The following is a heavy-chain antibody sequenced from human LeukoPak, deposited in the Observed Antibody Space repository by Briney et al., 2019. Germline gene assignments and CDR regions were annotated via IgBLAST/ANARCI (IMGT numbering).Heavy chain of an antibody. D-gene: IGHD6-6*01. V-gene: IGHV4-59*01. CDR2: IYYSGST. J-gene: IGHJ4*02. CDR3: ASAPTASIAAH. CDR1: GGSISSYY. Sequence: SETLSLTCTVSGGSISSYYWSWIRQPPGKGLEWIGYIYYSGSTNYNPSLKSRVTISVDTSKNQFSLKLSSVTAADTAVYYCASAPTASIAAHWGQGTLVTVSS.